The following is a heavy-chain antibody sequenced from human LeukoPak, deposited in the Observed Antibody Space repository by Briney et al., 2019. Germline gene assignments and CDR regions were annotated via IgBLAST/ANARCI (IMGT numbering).Heavy chain of an antibody. V-gene: IGHV3-30*02. Sequence: GGSLRLSCAASGITFSMYGMHWVRQAPGSGLEWLAYIHYDGYTTNYADSVKGRFTISRENSKNTLYLQMNSLRTEDTAVYYCAKDVAYTFDYWGQGTLVTVSS. CDR2: IHYDGYTT. CDR1: GITFSMYG. CDR3: AKDVAYTFDY. D-gene: IGHD3-16*01. J-gene: IGHJ4*02.